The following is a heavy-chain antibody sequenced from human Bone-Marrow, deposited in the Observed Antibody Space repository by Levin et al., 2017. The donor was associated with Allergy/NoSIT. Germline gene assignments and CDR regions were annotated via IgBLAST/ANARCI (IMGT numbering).Heavy chain of an antibody. J-gene: IGHJ4*02. D-gene: IGHD4-11*01. Sequence: SETLSLTCSVSGGSVNSGNYYWTWIRQSPGEGLQCLGYVSFSGSTNYNPSLKSRVTLSIDTSRNQFFLKLNSVTAADTAVYYCGRSDLYSHYGIDHWGQGTLVTVSS. CDR3: GRSDLYSHYGIDH. CDR2: VSFSGST. CDR1: GGSVNSGNYY. V-gene: IGHV4-61*01.